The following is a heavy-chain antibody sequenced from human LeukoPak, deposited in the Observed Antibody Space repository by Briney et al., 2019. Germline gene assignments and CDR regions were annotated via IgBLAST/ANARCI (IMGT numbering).Heavy chain of an antibody. J-gene: IGHJ4*02. D-gene: IGHD1-14*01. CDR2: IHYTGNT. V-gene: IGHV4-59*01. Sequence: PSETLSLTCTVSGGSISRSYWSWIRQTPGKGLEWLGYIHYTGNTYYNPSLKSRVTISVDTSKNQFSLRLRSVTAAGTAVYYCARVRENLRNQPFDSWGQGTLVTVSS. CDR3: ARVRENLRNQPFDS. CDR1: GGSISRSY.